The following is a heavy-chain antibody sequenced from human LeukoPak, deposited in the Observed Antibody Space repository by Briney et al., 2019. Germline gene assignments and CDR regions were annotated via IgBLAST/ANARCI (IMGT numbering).Heavy chain of an antibody. CDR3: ARLHYGDFLDY. D-gene: IGHD4-17*01. CDR1: GFTFSSYA. Sequence: GGSLRLSCAASGFTFSSYAMSWVRQAPGTGLEWVSTFSGSGGSTHYADSVKGRFTISRDNSKNTLYLQMNSLRAEDTAVYYCARLHYGDFLDYWGQGTLVTVSS. J-gene: IGHJ4*01. CDR2: FSGSGGST. V-gene: IGHV3-23*01.